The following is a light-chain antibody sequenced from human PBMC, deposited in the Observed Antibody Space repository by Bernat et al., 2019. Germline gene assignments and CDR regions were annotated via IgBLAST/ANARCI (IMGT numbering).Light chain of an antibody. V-gene: IGLV3-25*03. CDR2: KDD. J-gene: IGLJ3*02. CDR3: QSLDSSGSYP. Sequence: SYELTQPPSVSVSPGETARISCSGEALTKEYTYWYQQKAGQAPVLLIYKDDERPSGIPERFSASSSGTTVTLTISGVEAEDEADYYCQSLDSSGSYPFGGGTKLTVL. CDR1: ALTKEY.